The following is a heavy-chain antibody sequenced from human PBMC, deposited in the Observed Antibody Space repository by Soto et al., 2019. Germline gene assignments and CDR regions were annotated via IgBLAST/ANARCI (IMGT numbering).Heavy chain of an antibody. V-gene: IGHV1-18*01. Sequence: QVQLVQSGAEVKKPGASVKVSCKASGYTFTSYGISWVRQAPGQGLEWMGWISAYNGNTNYAQKRQGRVTITTDTSTGTAYMELRSLRSDDTAVYYCARDWVDLCSGGSCYSGYWGQGTLVTVSS. D-gene: IGHD2-15*01. J-gene: IGHJ4*02. CDR1: GYTFTSYG. CDR3: ARDWVDLCSGGSCYSGY. CDR2: ISAYNGNT.